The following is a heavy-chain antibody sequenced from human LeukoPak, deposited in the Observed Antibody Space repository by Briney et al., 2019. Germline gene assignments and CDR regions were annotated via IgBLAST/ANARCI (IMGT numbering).Heavy chain of an antibody. J-gene: IGHJ4*02. V-gene: IGHV3-7*01. D-gene: IGHD4-17*01. Sequence: GGSLRLSCVASGFSFGKYWMSWVRQAPGKGLEWVANIKQDGSEKYYVDSVKGRFTISRDNAKNSLYLQMNSLRAEDTAVYYCARGGGTKVTTANFDYWGQGTLVIVSS. CDR3: ARGGGTKVTTANFDY. CDR1: GFSFGKYW. CDR2: IKQDGSEK.